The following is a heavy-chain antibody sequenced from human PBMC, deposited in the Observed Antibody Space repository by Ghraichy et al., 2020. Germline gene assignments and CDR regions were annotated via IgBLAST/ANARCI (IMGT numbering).Heavy chain of an antibody. V-gene: IGHV2-5*01. CDR2: IYWNDDK. Sequence: SGPTLVKPTQTLTLTCTFSGFSLSTSGVGVGWIRQPPGKALEWLALIYWNDDKRYSPSLKSRLTITKDTSKNQVVLTMTNMDPVDTATYYCAHRRNIVVVPAAMWMGSSEETIWFDPWGQGTLVTVSS. CDR3: AHRRNIVVVPAAMWMGSSEETIWFDP. CDR1: GFSLSTSGVG. J-gene: IGHJ5*02. D-gene: IGHD2-2*01.